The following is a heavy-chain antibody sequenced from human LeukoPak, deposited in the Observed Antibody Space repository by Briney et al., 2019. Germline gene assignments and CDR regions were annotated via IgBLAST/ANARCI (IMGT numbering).Heavy chain of an antibody. D-gene: IGHD5-12*01. Sequence: GGSLRLSCAASGFTFDNYDMGWVRQAPGKGLEWGSGINWNGDSTGYADSVKGRFTIPRDNAKNSLYLQMNSLRAEDTALYYCARRVATLDYYYHMDVWGKGTTVTVSS. CDR1: GFTFDNYD. CDR3: ARRVATLDYYYHMDV. CDR2: INWNGDST. J-gene: IGHJ6*03. V-gene: IGHV3-20*04.